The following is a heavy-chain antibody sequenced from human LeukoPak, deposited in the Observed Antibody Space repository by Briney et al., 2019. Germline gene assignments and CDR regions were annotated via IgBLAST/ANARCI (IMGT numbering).Heavy chain of an antibody. J-gene: IGHJ6*03. D-gene: IGHD6-6*01. V-gene: IGHV4-34*01. CDR1: GGSFSGYY. CDR3: ARGKKKRLVPPNYYYYMDV. CDR2: INHRGGT. Sequence: KPSEPLSLPCAVFGGSFSGYYWSWIRQPPGRGLEWIGEINHRGGTNYNPSLKSRVSISVDTSKNQFSLNLRSVTAADTAVYYCARGKKKRLVPPNYYYYMDVWGKGTTVTVSS.